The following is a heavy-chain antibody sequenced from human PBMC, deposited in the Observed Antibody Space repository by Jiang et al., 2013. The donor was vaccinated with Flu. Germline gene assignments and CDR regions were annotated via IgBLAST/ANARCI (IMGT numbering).Heavy chain of an antibody. J-gene: IGHJ4*02. D-gene: IGHD1-26*01. CDR2: IDWDDDK. Sequence: KPTQTLTLTCTFSGFSLRTSGMCVSWIRQPPGKALEWLARIDWDDDKYYSTSLKTRLTISKDTSKNXVVLTMTNMDPVDTATYYCARMGSGSYWYYFDYWGQGSLVTVS. CDR3: ARMGSGSYWYYFDY. CDR1: GFSLRTSGMC. V-gene: IGHV2-70*11.